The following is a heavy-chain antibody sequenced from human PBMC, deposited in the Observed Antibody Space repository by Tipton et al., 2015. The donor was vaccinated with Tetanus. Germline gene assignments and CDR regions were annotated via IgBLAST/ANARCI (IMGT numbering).Heavy chain of an antibody. CDR2: IYYSGST. CDR1: GGSISSGGYY. Sequence: LRLSCTVSGGSISSGGYYWGWIRQHPGKGLEWIGDIYYSGSTYYNPSLKSRVSISVDTSKDQFSLKLNSVTAADTAVYYCARDQARGARGWNYFDYWGQGTLVTVSS. CDR3: ARDQARGARGWNYFDY. V-gene: IGHV4-31*03. D-gene: IGHD1-26*01. J-gene: IGHJ4*02.